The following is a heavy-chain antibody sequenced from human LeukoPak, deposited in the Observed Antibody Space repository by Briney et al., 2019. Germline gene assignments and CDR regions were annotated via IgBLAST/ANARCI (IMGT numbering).Heavy chain of an antibody. Sequence: PSETLSLTCAVYGGSFSGYYRSWIRQPPGKGLEWIGEINHSGSTNYNPSLKSRVTISVDTSKNQFSLKLSSVTAADTAVYYCARALLRGGNFYWGQGTLVTVSS. CDR3: ARALLRGGNFY. J-gene: IGHJ4*02. D-gene: IGHD4-23*01. CDR2: INHSGST. CDR1: GGSFSGYY. V-gene: IGHV4-34*01.